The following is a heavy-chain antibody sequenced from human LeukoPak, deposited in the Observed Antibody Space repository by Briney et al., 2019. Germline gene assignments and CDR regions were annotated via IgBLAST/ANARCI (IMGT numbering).Heavy chain of an antibody. Sequence: PSETPSLTCAVSGGSISSGGYSWSWIRQPPGKGLEWIGYIYHSGSTYYNPSLKSRVTISVDRSKNQFSLKLSSVTAADTAVYYCARSSGRNAEYFQHWGQGTLVTVSS. CDR2: IYHSGST. CDR3: ARSSGRNAEYFQH. J-gene: IGHJ1*01. D-gene: IGHD3-22*01. CDR1: GGSISSGGYS. V-gene: IGHV4-30-2*01.